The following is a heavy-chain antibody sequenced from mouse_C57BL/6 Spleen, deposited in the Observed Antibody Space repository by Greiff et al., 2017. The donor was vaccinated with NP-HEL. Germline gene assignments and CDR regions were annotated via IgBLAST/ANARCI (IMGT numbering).Heavy chain of an antibody. Sequence: VQLQQSGPGLVQPSQSLSITCTVSGFSFTSYGVHWVRQSPGKGLEWLGVIWSGGSTDYNAAFISRLSISKDNSKSQVFLKMNSLQADDTAIYYCARQFSTVVATDWYFDVWGTGTTVTVSS. CDR2: IWSGGST. CDR1: GFSFTSYG. CDR3: ARQFSTVVATDWYFDV. V-gene: IGHV2-2*01. D-gene: IGHD1-1*01. J-gene: IGHJ1*03.